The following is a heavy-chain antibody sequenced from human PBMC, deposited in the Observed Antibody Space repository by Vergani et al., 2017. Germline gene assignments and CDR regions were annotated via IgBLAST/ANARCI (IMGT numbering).Heavy chain of an antibody. J-gene: IGHJ6*02. V-gene: IGHV1-69*12. CDR1: GGTFSSYA. D-gene: IGHD2-2*01. Sequence: QVQLVQSGAEVKKPGSSVKVSCKASGGTFSSYAISWVRQAPGQGLEWMGGIIPIFGTANYAQKFHGRVTITADESTSTAYMELSSLRSEDTAVYYCARDSRALSIVVVPAAHPMDVWGQGTTVTVSS. CDR2: IIPIFGTA. CDR3: ARDSRALSIVVVPAAHPMDV.